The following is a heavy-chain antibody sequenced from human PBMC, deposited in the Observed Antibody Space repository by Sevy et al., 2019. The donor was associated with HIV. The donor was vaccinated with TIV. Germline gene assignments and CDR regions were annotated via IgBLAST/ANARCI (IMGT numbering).Heavy chain of an antibody. CDR3: ARALQDYYYAMDV. J-gene: IGHJ6*02. CDR1: GDSISGYY. Sequence: SETLSLTCTVSGDSISGYYWSWIRQPPGKGLEWIGYIYYSGRTNYNSSFKSRVAISVDTSKNQFSLKLRSVTAVDTAVYYCARALQDYYYAMDVWGQGTTVTVSS. CDR2: IYYSGRT. V-gene: IGHV4-59*01.